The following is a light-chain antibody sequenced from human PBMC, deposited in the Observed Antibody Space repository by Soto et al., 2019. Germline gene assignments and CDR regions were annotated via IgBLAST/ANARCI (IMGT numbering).Light chain of an antibody. CDR2: AAS. V-gene: IGKV1-39*01. Sequence: DIQMTQSPSSLSASVEDRVIITCRASQSISNHLNWYQQKPGKAPKPLIYAASTLQSGVPSRFSGSGSGTDFTLTISSLQPEDFATYYCQQSYSTPGTFGQGTKVE. CDR3: QQSYSTPGT. CDR1: QSISNH. J-gene: IGKJ1*01.